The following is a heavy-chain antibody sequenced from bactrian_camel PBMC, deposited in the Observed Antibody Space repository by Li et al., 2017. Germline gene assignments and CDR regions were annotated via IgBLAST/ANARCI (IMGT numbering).Heavy chain of an antibody. Sequence: HVQLVESGGGLVQPGGSLRLSCAASGYNYPSNFMAWFRQAPGKEREGVAAIDTAGAPTYTYAVAGRFTISKDKAKNTLYLEMSNLKPEDTAMYYCAQGKFGGGATEWTMPPPRSQGTQVTVS. D-gene: IGHD4*01. CDR1: GYNYPSNF. J-gene: IGHJ4*01. CDR2: IDTAGAP. V-gene: IGHV3S53*01.